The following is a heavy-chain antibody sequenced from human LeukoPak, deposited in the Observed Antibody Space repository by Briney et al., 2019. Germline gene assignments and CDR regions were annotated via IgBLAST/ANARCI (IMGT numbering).Heavy chain of an antibody. Sequence: GRSVRLSCAASGFTFDDYAMHWVRQAPGKGLEWVSGISWNSGSIGYADSVKGRFTISRDNSKNTLYLQMNSLRVEDTAVYFCAKAHRGFDDFWTGYDYWGQGTLVTVSS. D-gene: IGHD3/OR15-3a*01. CDR1: GFTFDDYA. CDR2: ISWNSGSI. J-gene: IGHJ4*02. CDR3: AKAHRGFDDFWTGYDY. V-gene: IGHV3-9*01.